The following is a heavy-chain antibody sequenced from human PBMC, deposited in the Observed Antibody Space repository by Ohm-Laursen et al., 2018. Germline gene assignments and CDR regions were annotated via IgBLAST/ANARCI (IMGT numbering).Heavy chain of an antibody. D-gene: IGHD2-2*01. CDR3: AKDAYCSSTSCYLDYYYYGMDV. V-gene: IGHV3-11*01. J-gene: IGHJ6*02. CDR1: GFTFSDYY. Sequence: SLRLSCTAPGFTFSDYYMTWIRQAPGKGLEWVSSISSSGSTIYYADSVKGRFTISRDNSKNTLYLQMNSLRAEDTAVYYCAKDAYCSSTSCYLDYYYYGMDVWGQGTTVTVSS. CDR2: ISSSGSTI.